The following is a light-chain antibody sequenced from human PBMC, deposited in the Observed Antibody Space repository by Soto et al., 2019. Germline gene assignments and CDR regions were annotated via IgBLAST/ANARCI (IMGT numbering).Light chain of an antibody. V-gene: IGKV3-15*01. Sequence: EFEMIRSPVSLSVASGEGATVSCRASQSVSGNLAWYQQKPGQAPRLLIYGVSARATGIPARFSGSGFGTEFTLTISSLQSEDFALYYCQQYNFWPETFGQGTKVDIK. CDR2: GVS. CDR1: QSVSGN. J-gene: IGKJ1*01. CDR3: QQYNFWPET.